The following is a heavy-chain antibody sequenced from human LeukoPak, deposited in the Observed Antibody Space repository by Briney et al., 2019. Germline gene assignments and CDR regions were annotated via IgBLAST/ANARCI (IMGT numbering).Heavy chain of an antibody. D-gene: IGHD3-16*02. Sequence: SETLSLTCAVYGGSFSGYYWSWIRQPPGKGLEWIGEINHSGSTNYNPSLKSRVTISVDTSKNQFSLKLSSVTAADTAVYYCARVYYDYIWGSYRSGRPPQYYFDYWGQGTLVTVSS. CDR1: GGSFSGYY. CDR3: ARVYYDYIWGSYRSGRPPQYYFDY. V-gene: IGHV4-34*01. J-gene: IGHJ4*02. CDR2: INHSGST.